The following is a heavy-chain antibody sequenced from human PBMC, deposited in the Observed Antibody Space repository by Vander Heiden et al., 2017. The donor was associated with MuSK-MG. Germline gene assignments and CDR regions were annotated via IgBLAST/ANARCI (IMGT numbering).Heavy chain of an antibody. CDR2: IYYSGST. Sequence: QLQLPESGPGLVKPSETLSLTCTVSARSISSSSYYWGWIRQPPGKGLEWIGSIYYSGSTYYNPSLKSRVTISVDTSKNQFSLKLSSVTAADTAVYYCARHFAFGATYRWFDPWGQGTLVTVSS. V-gene: IGHV4-39*01. CDR3: ARHFAFGATYRWFDP. CDR1: ARSISSSSYY. J-gene: IGHJ5*02. D-gene: IGHD3-16*02.